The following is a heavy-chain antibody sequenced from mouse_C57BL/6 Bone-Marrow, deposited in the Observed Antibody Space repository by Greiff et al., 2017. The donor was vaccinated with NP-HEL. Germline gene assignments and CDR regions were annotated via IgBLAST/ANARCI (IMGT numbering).Heavy chain of an antibody. CDR1: GYTFTSYW. V-gene: IGHV1-64*01. D-gene: IGHD1-1*01. CDR3: ARIYYYGGRAY. J-gene: IGHJ2*01. Sequence: QVQLQQPGAELVKPGASVKLSCKASGYTFTSYWMHWVRQRPEKGLEWIGMINPKSGSTTYNEKFKSKATLTVDKSSSTAYMQLSSLTSEDSAVYYCARIYYYGGRAYWGQGTTLTVSS. CDR2: INPKSGST.